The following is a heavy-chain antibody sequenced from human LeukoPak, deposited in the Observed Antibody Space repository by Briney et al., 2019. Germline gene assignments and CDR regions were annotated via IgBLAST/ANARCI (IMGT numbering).Heavy chain of an antibody. V-gene: IGHV4-34*01. CDR3: ARGPYSSGWPDY. CDR2: TNHSGST. J-gene: IGHJ4*02. Sequence: TSETLSLTCAVYGGSFSGYYWSWTRQPPGKGLEWIGETNHSGSTNYNPSLKSRVTISVDTSKNQFSLKLSSVTAADTAVYYCARGPYSSGWPDYWGQGTLVTVSS. D-gene: IGHD6-19*01. CDR1: GGSFSGYY.